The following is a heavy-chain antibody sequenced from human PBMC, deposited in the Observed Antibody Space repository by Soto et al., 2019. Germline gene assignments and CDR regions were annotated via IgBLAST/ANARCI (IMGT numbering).Heavy chain of an antibody. V-gene: IGHV5-51*01. CDR2: IYPGDSDT. CDR1: GYNFNQYW. J-gene: IGHJ4*02. Sequence: GESLKLSCTASGYNFNQYWIGWVRQLPGKGLEWMGIIYPGDSDTRYSPSFQGQVTISADKSINTAYLQWSSLEASDTAMYYCTRRGDSGGYMDYWGQGILVSV. CDR3: TRRGDSGGYMDY. D-gene: IGHD3-22*01.